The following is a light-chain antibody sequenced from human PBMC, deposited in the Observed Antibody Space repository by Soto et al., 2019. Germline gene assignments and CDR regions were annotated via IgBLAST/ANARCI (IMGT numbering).Light chain of an antibody. V-gene: IGKV1-12*01. CDR3: QHSYGTPRT. CDR1: QGITSW. J-gene: IGKJ1*01. Sequence: DIQMTQSPSSVSASLGDRVTITCRASQGITSWLAWYQQKPGKAPKLLIYAASTLQTGVPSRFSGSGSGTDLTLTITSLQPEDSATYYCQHSYGTPRTFGQGTKV. CDR2: AAS.